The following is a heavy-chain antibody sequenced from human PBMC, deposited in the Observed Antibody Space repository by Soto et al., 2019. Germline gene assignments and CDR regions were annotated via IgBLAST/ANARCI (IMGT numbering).Heavy chain of an antibody. Sequence: SETLSLTCTVSGGSISSSSYYWGWIRQPPGKGLEWIGSIYYSGSTYYNPSLKSRVTISVDTSKNQFSLKLSSVTAADTAVYYCARHSPGYFDFPPHFFDYWGQGTLVTVSS. V-gene: IGHV4-39*01. CDR1: GGSISSSSYY. D-gene: IGHD3-9*01. CDR3: ARHSPGYFDFPPHFFDY. CDR2: IYYSGST. J-gene: IGHJ4*02.